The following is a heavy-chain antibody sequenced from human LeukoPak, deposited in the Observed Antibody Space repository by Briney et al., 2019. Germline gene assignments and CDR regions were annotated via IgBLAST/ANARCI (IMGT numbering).Heavy chain of an antibody. V-gene: IGHV4-39*01. J-gene: IGHJ5*02. CDR3: ARHVDGRSWFDP. D-gene: IGHD5-12*01. Sequence: SETLSLTCSVFGGSISSSSYYWSWIRQPPGKGLEWIGSIYYSGSTYYNPSLKSRVTISIDTSKNQFSLKLSSVTAADTAVYYCARHVDGRSWFDPWGQGTLVTVSS. CDR2: IYYSGST. CDR1: GGSISSSSYY.